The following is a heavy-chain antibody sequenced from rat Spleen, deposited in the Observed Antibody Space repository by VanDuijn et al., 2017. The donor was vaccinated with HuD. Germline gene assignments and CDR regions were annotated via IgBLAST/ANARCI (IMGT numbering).Heavy chain of an antibody. CDR1: GFTFSDHY. CDR3: TRAGFLRDWYFDF. Sequence: EVQLVESGGGLVQPGRSLKLSCAASGFTFSDHYMAWVRQAPAKGLEWVASISYDDSSTYYRDSVKGRFTISRDNVKSTLYLQMDSLRSEDTATYYCTRAGFLRDWYFDFWGPRTMVTVSS. D-gene: IGHD2-2*01. CDR2: ISYDDSST. J-gene: IGHJ1*01. V-gene: IGHV5-29*01.